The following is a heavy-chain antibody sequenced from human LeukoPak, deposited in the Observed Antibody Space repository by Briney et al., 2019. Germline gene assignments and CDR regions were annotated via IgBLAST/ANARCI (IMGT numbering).Heavy chain of an antibody. CDR3: ARGAGVGSYVPFDL. CDR2: ISNTGDHI. CDR1: GFTFSSYG. D-gene: IGHD3-16*01. J-gene: IGHJ4*02. Sequence: GGSLRLSCAASGFTFSSYGVHWVRQAPGRGLEWVSSISNTGDHIYYADSLQGRFTISRDNAKNSLFLQMDSLRVDDTAVYYCARGAGVGSYVPFDLWGLGTLVAVSS. V-gene: IGHV3-21*01.